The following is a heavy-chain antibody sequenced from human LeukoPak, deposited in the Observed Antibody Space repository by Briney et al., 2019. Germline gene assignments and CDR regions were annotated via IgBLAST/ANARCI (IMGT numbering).Heavy chain of an antibody. D-gene: IGHD3-16*02. Sequence: PGGSLRLSCAASGFTFSRDEMNWVRQAAGKGLEWVSYISSSGTTIYYADSVKGRFTVSRDNAKNSLYLQMNSLRAADTAVYYCARVPKSYRLAFDYWGQGTLVTVSS. J-gene: IGHJ4*02. CDR3: ARVPKSYRLAFDY. V-gene: IGHV3-48*03. CDR1: GFTFSRDE. CDR2: ISSSGTTI.